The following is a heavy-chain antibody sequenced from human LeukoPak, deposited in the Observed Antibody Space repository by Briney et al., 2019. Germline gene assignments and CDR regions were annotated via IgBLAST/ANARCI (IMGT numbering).Heavy chain of an antibody. CDR2: ISSSSSTI. Sequence: QPGGSLRLSCAASGFTFSSYSMNWVRQAPGKGLEWVSYISSSSSTIYYADSVKGRFTISRDNAKNSLYLQMNSLRAEDTAVYYCARDVATDYWGQGTLVTVSS. J-gene: IGHJ4*02. CDR1: GFTFSSYS. CDR3: ARDVATDY. D-gene: IGHD5-12*01. V-gene: IGHV3-48*01.